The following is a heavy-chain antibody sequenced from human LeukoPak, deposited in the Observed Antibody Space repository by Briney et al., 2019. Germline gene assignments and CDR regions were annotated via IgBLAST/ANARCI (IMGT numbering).Heavy chain of an antibody. J-gene: IGHJ6*03. CDR3: ARDGVAVAGPYYYYYYMDV. D-gene: IGHD6-19*01. CDR2: IYTSGST. CDR1: GGSISSYY. V-gene: IGHV4-4*07. Sequence: SETLSLTCTVSGGSISSYYWSWIRQPPGKRLEWIGRIYTSGSTNYNPSLKSRVTMSVDMSTNHFSLKLTSVTAADTAVYYCARDGVAVAGPYYYYYYMDVWGKGTTVTISS.